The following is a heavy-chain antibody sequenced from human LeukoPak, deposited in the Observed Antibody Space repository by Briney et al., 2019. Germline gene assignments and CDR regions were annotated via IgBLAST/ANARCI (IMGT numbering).Heavy chain of an antibody. CDR1: GGSISGSY. V-gene: IGHV4-59*12. D-gene: IGHD3-3*01. CDR2: MYNSGST. CDR3: ARGSQTVLRKYYMDV. Sequence: PSETLSLTCTVSGGSISGSYWSWIRQPPGKGLEWIAYMYNSGSTNYNPSLKSRVTTSIDTSKNQFSLKLSSVTAADTAVYYCARGSQTVLRKYYMDVWGKGTTVTVSS. J-gene: IGHJ6*03.